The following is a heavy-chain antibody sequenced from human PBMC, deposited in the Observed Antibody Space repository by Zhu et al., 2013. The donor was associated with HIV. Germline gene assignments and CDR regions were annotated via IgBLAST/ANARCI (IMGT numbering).Heavy chain of an antibody. Sequence: VQLVQSGAEVKKPGASVKVSCKASGYTFTSYGISWVRQAPGQGLEWMGWISAYNGNTNYAQKLQGRVTMTTDTSTSTAYMELRSLRSDDTAVYYCARGPRAPLWFRELGKWYFDLWGRGTLVTVSS. CDR2: ISAYNGNT. J-gene: IGHJ2*01. V-gene: IGHV1-18*01. D-gene: IGHD3-10*01. CDR3: ARGPRAPLWFRELGKWYFDL. CDR1: GYTFTSYG.